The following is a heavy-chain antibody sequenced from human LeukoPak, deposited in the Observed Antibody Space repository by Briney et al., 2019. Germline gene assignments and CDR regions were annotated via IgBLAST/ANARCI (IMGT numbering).Heavy chain of an antibody. D-gene: IGHD1-1*01. V-gene: IGHV3-23*01. CDR1: GFTFSSYE. CDR2: ISGSGGST. J-gene: IGHJ6*03. Sequence: GGSLRLSCAASGFTFSSYEMNWVRQAPGKGLEWVSAISGSGGSTYYADSVKGRFKISRDNSKNTLYLQMNSLRADDTAVYYCAKNDGNLPYYYYYMDVWGKGTTVTVSS. CDR3: AKNDGNLPYYYYYMDV.